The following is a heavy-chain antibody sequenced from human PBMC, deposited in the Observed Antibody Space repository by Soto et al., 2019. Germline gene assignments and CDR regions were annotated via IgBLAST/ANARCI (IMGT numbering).Heavy chain of an antibody. CDR3: VRANRPITMTYLNWFAP. V-gene: IGHV4-30-2*01. D-gene: IGHD3-22*01. CDR1: GGSISSGAYS. Sequence: SETLSLTCAVSGGSISSGAYSWSWIRQPPGKGLEWVGYIYHSGSTYYNPSLKSRVTISVDRSKNRFSLNLNSVTAADTAVYYCVRANRPITMTYLNWFAPWGQGSLRTV. CDR2: IYHSGST. J-gene: IGHJ5*02.